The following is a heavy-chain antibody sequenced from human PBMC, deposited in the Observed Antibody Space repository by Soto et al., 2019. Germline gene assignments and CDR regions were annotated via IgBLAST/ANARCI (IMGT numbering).Heavy chain of an antibody. Sequence: GGSLRLSCAASGFTFSSYWMSWVRQAPGKGLEWVANIKQDGSEKYYVDSVKGRFTISRDNAKNSLYLQMNSLRAEDTAVYYCARVKTVYARTTVGFDYWGQGTLVTVSS. D-gene: IGHD2-8*01. CDR1: GFTFSSYW. CDR2: IKQDGSEK. V-gene: IGHV3-7*04. CDR3: ARVKTVYARTTVGFDY. J-gene: IGHJ4*02.